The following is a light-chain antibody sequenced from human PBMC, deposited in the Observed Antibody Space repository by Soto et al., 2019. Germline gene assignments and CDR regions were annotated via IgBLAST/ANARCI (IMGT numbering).Light chain of an antibody. CDR1: SSDVGSYNL. CDR3: CSYAGSSTSHVV. J-gene: IGLJ2*01. Sequence: QSVLTQPASVSGSPGQSITISCTGTSSDVGSYNLVPRYQQHPGKAPKLMIYEGSKRPSGVSNRFSGSKSGNTASLTISGLQAEDEADYYCCSYAGSSTSHVVFGGGTKVTVL. V-gene: IGLV2-23*01. CDR2: EGS.